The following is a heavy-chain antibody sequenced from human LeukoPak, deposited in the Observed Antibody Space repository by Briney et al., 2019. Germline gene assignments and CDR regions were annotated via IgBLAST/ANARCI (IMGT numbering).Heavy chain of an antibody. Sequence: PGGSLRLSRAASGFTFSSYNMNWVRQAPGKGLEWVSYISISSTTIYYADSVKGRCTISRDNGNNSMSLQINSPAAEDKSVDYCANSTYYFYIRGTRHWYFDLWGRGTLVTVSS. CDR3: ANSTYYFYIRGTRHWYFDL. V-gene: IGHV3-48*01. D-gene: IGHD3/OR15-3a*01. CDR2: ISISSTTI. J-gene: IGHJ2*01. CDR1: GFTFSSYN.